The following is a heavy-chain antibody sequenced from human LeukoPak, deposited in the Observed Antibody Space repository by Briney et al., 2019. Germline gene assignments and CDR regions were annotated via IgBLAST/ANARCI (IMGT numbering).Heavy chain of an antibody. CDR3: ARAANYNILTGYDFDY. V-gene: IGHV4-39*01. Sequence: KPSETLSLTCTVSGDSISSSSYYWGWIRQPPGKGLEWIGSIYYSGSTYYNPSLKSRVTISVDTSKNQFSLKLSSVTAADTAVYYCARAANYNILTGYDFDYWGQGTLVTVSS. J-gene: IGHJ4*02. CDR1: GDSISSSSYY. CDR2: IYYSGST. D-gene: IGHD3-9*01.